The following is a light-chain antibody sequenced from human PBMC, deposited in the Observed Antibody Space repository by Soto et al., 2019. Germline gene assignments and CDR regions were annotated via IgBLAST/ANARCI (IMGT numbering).Light chain of an antibody. Sequence: QLVLTQSPSASASLGASVKLTCTLSSGHSSYAIAWHQQQPEKGPRYLMKVDSDGSHTRGGAIPDRFSGSSSGAERYLTISSLQSEDEADYYCQTWGTGIHVVFGGGTKVTVL. CDR2: VDSDGSH. V-gene: IGLV4-69*01. J-gene: IGLJ2*01. CDR3: QTWGTGIHVV. CDR1: SGHSSYA.